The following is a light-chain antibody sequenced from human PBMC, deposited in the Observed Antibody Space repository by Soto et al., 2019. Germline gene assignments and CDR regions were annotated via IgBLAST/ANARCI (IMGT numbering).Light chain of an antibody. Sequence: EIVMTQSPATLSVSPGEGATLSCKASQSISNNLAWYQQNPGQAPRLLIYGASTRATGIPARFSGSGSGTEFTLTLSSLQSEDFAVYYCQQYNNWPPTWTFGQGTKVEIK. V-gene: IGKV3-15*01. CDR1: QSISNN. CDR2: GAS. CDR3: QQYNNWPPTWT. J-gene: IGKJ1*01.